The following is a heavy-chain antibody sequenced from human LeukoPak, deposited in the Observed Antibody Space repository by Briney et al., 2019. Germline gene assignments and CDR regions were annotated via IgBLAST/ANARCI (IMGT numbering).Heavy chain of an antibody. J-gene: IGHJ4*02. CDR2: INHSGST. D-gene: IGHD3-3*01. V-gene: IGHV4-34*01. Sequence: SETLSLTCAVYGGSFSGYYWSWIRQPPGKGLEWIGEINHSGSTNYNPSLKSRVTISVDTSKSQFSLKLSSVTAADTAVYYCARKRITIFGVVINGFDYWGQGTLVTVSS. CDR3: ARKRITIFGVVINGFDY. CDR1: GGSFSGYY.